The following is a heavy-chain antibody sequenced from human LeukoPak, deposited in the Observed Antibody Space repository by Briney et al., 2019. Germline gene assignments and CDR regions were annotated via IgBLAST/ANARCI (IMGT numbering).Heavy chain of an antibody. D-gene: IGHD6-13*01. CDR2: INPNSGGT. J-gene: IGHJ4*02. V-gene: IGHV1-2*02. CDR1: GYTFTCYY. CDR3: ARGFGIAASSPPGY. Sequence: ASVKVSCKASGYTFTCYYMHWVRQAPGPGHEWMGWINPNSGGTNYAQTFQGRVTMTRDTSISTAYMELSRLRSDDTAVYYCARGFGIAASSPPGYWGQGTLVTVSS.